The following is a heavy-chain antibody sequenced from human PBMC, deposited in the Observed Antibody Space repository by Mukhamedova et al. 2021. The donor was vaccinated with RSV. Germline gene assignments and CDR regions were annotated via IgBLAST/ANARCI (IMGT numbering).Heavy chain of an antibody. CDR3: AKDNRRYCSSTSCSFFDY. CDR2: WSWNSGSI. Sequence: VSPWSWNSGSIGYADSVKGRFTISRDNAKNSLYLQMNSLRAEDMALYYCAKDNRRYCSSTSCSFFDYWGQGP. J-gene: IGHJ4*02. V-gene: IGHV3-9*03. D-gene: IGHD2-2*01.